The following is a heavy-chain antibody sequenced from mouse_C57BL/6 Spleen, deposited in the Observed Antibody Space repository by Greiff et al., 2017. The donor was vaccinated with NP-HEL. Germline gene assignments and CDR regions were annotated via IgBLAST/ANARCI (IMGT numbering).Heavy chain of an antibody. J-gene: IGHJ2*01. V-gene: IGHV1-64*01. D-gene: IGHD6-1*01. Sequence: VQLQQSGAELVKPGASVKLSCKASGYTFTSYWMHWVKQRPGQGLEWIGMIHPNSGSTNYNEKFKSKATLTVDKSSSTAYMQLSSLTSEDSAVYYCARSGQPGYFDYWGQSTTLTVSS. CDR2: IHPNSGST. CDR3: ARSGQPGYFDY. CDR1: GYTFTSYW.